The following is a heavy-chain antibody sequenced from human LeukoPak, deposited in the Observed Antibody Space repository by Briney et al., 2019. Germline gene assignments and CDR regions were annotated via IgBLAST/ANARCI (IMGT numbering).Heavy chain of an antibody. CDR3: ARDLFFFQWLPLFP. CDR2: ISSSSSYI. D-gene: IGHD6-19*01. Sequence: GGSLRLSCAASGFTFSSYSMNWVRQAPGKGLEWVSSISSSSSYIYYADSVKGRFTISRDNAKNSLYLQMNSLRAEDTAVYYCARDLFFFQWLPLFPWGQGTLVTVSS. J-gene: IGHJ5*02. CDR1: GFTFSSYS. V-gene: IGHV3-21*01.